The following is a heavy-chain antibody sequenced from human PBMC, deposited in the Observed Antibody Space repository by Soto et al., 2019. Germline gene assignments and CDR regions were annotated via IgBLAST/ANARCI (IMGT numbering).Heavy chain of an antibody. CDR1: GGSISSYY. J-gene: IGHJ6*02. CDR3: ARGRVSVVATITLARYYYYGMDV. CDR2: IYTSGST. V-gene: IGHV4-4*07. Sequence: PSETLSLTCTVSGGSISSYYWSWIRQPAGKGLEWIGRIYTSGSTNYNPSLKSRVTMSVDTSKNQFSLKLSSVTAADTAVYYCARGRVSVVATITLARYYYYGMDVRGQGTTVTVSS. D-gene: IGHD5-12*01.